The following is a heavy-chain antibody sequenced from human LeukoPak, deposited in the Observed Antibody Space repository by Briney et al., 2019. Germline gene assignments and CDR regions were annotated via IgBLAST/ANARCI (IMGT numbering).Heavy chain of an antibody. V-gene: IGHV5-51*01. D-gene: IGHD2-8*02. J-gene: IGHJ4*02. CDR2: IYPGDSYT. Sequence: GASLKISCKGSGYSFTSYWIGWVRQMPGKGLEGMGMIYPGDSYTRYSPSFQGQVTISADKSISTAYLQWSSLKASDTAMYYCARSRPRGVSPDYWGQGTLVTVSS. CDR1: GYSFTSYW. CDR3: ARSRPRGVSPDY.